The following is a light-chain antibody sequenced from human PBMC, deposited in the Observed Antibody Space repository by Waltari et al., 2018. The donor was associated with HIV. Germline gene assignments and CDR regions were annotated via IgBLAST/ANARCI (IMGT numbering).Light chain of an antibody. CDR2: KNF. J-gene: IGLJ1*01. Sequence: QSFLTQPPSASGTPGQTVTISCSGSSSNIENANVYWYQQLPGMNPKLLSYKNFLRPSGVPDRCAASKSGTSASLTISGPRSADEADYYCVGWDSSLSAYVFGAGTKVAVL. CDR1: SSNIENAN. CDR3: VGWDSSLSAYV. V-gene: IGLV1-47*01.